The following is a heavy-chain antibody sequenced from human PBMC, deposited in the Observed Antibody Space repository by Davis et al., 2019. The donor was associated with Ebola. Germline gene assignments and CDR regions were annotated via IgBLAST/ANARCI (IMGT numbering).Heavy chain of an antibody. CDR1: VITFSSSA. V-gene: IGHV3-23*01. J-gene: IGHJ6*04. CDR3: AKSGLSFGVVKYHYGMDV. D-gene: IGHD3-3*01. CDR2: ISGSGCST. Sequence: GGSLRLSCTDSVITFSSSAMTWVRQAPGKGLEWVSAISGSGCSTYYADSVKGRFTIARDNSKKTLYLQMNSLRAEDTAVYYCAKSGLSFGVVKYHYGMDVWGKGTTVTVSS.